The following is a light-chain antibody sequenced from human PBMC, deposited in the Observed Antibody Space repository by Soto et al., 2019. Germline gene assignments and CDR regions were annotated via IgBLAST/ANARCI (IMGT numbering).Light chain of an antibody. J-gene: IGKJ2*01. V-gene: IGKV1-6*01. CDR1: QGIRNE. CDR2: AAS. Sequence: AIPMTQSPSSLSASVGDRVTITCRASQGIRNELGWYQQKPGKAPKLLIYAASTLERGVPSRFSGSGSGTDFTLTISSLQPEDFATYYCLQDYNYPYTFGQGTKLEIK. CDR3: LQDYNYPYT.